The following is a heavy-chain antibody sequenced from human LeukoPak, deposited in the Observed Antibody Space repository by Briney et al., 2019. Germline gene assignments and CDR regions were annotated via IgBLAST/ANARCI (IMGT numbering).Heavy chain of an antibody. D-gene: IGHD3-22*01. CDR1: GGTFSSYA. CDR3: ARAGSNTTNYYDSGGYYVSLGY. J-gene: IGHJ4*02. CDR2: IIPIFGTA. V-gene: IGHV1-69*13. Sequence: SVKVSCKASGGTFSSYAISWVRQAPGQGLEWMGGIIPIFGTANYAQKFQGRVTITADESTSTAYMELSSLRSEDTAVYYCARAGSNTTNYYDSGGYYVSLGYWGQGTLVTVSS.